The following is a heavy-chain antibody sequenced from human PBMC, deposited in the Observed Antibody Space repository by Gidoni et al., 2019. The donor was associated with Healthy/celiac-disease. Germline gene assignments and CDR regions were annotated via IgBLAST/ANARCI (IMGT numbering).Heavy chain of an antibody. CDR1: GFTFSSYA. J-gene: IGHJ3*02. D-gene: IGHD3-22*01. CDR3: AKDGRSIVVVIHDAFDI. Sequence: EVQLLASGGGLVQPGGSLRLSCAASGFTFSSYAMSWVRQAPGKGLEWVSAISGSGGSTYYADSVKGRFTISRDNSKNTLYLQMNSLRAEDTAVYYCAKDGRSIVVVIHDAFDIWGQGTMVTVSS. CDR2: ISGSGGST. V-gene: IGHV3-23*01.